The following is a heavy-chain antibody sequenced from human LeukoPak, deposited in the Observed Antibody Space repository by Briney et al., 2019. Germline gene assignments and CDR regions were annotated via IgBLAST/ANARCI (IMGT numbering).Heavy chain of an antibody. CDR1: GESFSGYY. D-gene: IGHD2/OR15-2a*01. J-gene: IGHJ4*02. CDR2: INHSGST. V-gene: IGHV4-34*01. CDR3: ARGRGYNSFDY. Sequence: PSETLSLTCAVYGESFSGYYWSWIRQPPGKWLEWIGEINHSGSTNYNPSLKSRVTISVDTSKNQFSLKLSSVTAADTAVYYCARGRGYNSFDYSGQETLATVST.